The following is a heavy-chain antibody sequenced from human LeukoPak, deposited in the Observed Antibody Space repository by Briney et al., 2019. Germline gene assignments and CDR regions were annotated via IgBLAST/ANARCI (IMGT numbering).Heavy chain of an antibody. Sequence: PGGSLRLSCAASGFTVSSNYMSWIRQAPGKGLEWVANIKQDGSEKYYVDSVKGRFTVSRDNAKNSLYLQMNSLRAEDTAVYYCARRQDYGDYWGQGTLVTVSS. V-gene: IGHV3-7*01. CDR2: IKQDGSEK. CDR1: GFTVSSNY. J-gene: IGHJ4*02. CDR3: ARRQDYGDY.